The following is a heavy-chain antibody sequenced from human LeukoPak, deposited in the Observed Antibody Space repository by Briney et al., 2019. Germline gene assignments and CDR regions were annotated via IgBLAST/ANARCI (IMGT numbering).Heavy chain of an antibody. CDR1: GGTFSSYA. J-gene: IGHJ3*02. V-gene: IGHV1-69*06. CDR3: ARFMSETGPSMRGGAFDI. D-gene: IGHD3-10*01. CDR2: IIPIFGTA. Sequence: SVKVSCKASGGTFSSYAISWVRQAPGQGLEWMGGIIPIFGTANYAQKFQGRVTITADRSTSTAYMELSSLRSEDTAVYYCARFMSETGPSMRGGAFDIWGQGTMVTVSS.